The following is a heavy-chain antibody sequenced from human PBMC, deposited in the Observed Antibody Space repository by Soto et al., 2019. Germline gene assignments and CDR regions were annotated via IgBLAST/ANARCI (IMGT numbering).Heavy chain of an antibody. CDR1: GFIFSDFG. V-gene: IGHV3-30*03. CDR2: ISNDGTYK. J-gene: IGHJ4*02. Sequence: QVQLVESGGGVVQPGRSLRLSCAASGFIFSDFGMHWVRQAPDRGLQWVAVISNDGTYKYYIDSVKGRFTISRDNSKNTLYLQMNSLRPEDTALYYCARSWRVGAPFHYWGQGTLVTVSS. CDR3: ARSWRVGAPFHY. D-gene: IGHD1-26*01.